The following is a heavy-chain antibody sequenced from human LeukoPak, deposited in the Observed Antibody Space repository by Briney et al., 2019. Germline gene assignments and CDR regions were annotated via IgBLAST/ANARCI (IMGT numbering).Heavy chain of an antibody. CDR1: GGSIRSYY. D-gene: IGHD5-18*01. CDR3: ASGAYSFYYMDV. CDR2: MYYSGST. V-gene: IGHV4-59*01. J-gene: IGHJ6*03. Sequence: SETLSLTCTVSGGSIRSYYWSWIRQPPGKGLEWIGYMYYSGSTSYNPSLKSRVTISVDTSKNQFSLKLSSVAAADTAVYYCASGAYSFYYMDVWGKGTTVTISS.